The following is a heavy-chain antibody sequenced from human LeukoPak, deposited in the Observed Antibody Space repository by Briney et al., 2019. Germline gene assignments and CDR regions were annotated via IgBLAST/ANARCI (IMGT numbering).Heavy chain of an antibody. D-gene: IGHD1-14*01. Sequence: SETLSLTCTVSGGSISNINYYWAWIRQPPGKGLEWIGEINHSGSTNYNPSLKSRVTISVDTSKNQFSLKLSSVTAADTAVYYCARHMARRRWFDPWGQGTLVTVSS. V-gene: IGHV4-39*01. J-gene: IGHJ5*02. CDR3: ARHMARRRWFDP. CDR2: INHSGST. CDR1: GGSISNINYY.